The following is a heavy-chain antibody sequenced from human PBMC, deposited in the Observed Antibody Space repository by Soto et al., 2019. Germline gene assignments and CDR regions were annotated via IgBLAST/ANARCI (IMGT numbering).Heavy chain of an antibody. CDR1: GGAFSGHA. V-gene: IGHV1-69*13. CDR2: IIPFFKGT. CDR3: ARDVPLNYYNSTYSHYASVV. J-gene: IGHJ6*02. Sequence: GASVKVSCKASGGAFSGHAISWLRQAPGQGLEWMGQIIPFFKGTKYAQKFQGRVTITADDSTSTAYMDLSSLTSEDTAVYYCARDVPLNYYNSTYSHYASVVWGQGTSVTVSS. D-gene: IGHD3-10*01.